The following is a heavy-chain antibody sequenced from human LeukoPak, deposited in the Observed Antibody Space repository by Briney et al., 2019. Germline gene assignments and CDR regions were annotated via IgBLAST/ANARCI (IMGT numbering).Heavy chain of an antibody. Sequence: ASVKVSCKASGYTFTNYYMHWVRQAPGQGLEWMGIINPSGGGTSYAQKFQGRVTMTRDMSTSTVYMELSSLRSEDTAVYYCARDPDLRGGGDAFDIWGQGTMVTVSS. V-gene: IGHV1-46*01. CDR3: ARDPDLRGGGDAFDI. CDR1: GYTFTNYY. CDR2: INPSGGGT. D-gene: IGHD2-15*01. J-gene: IGHJ3*02.